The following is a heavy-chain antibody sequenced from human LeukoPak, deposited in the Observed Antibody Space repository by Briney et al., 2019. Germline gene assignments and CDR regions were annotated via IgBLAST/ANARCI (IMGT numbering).Heavy chain of an antibody. CDR1: GFTFSSYG. Sequence: GGSLRLSCAASGFTFSSYGMHWVRQAPGKGLEWVAVISYDGSNKYYADSVKGRFTISRDNSKNTLYLQMNSLRAEDTAVYYCAVHPHGQQLALGYFDYWGQGTLVTVSS. V-gene: IGHV3-30*03. CDR3: AVHPHGQQLALGYFDY. CDR2: ISYDGSNK. J-gene: IGHJ4*02. D-gene: IGHD6-13*01.